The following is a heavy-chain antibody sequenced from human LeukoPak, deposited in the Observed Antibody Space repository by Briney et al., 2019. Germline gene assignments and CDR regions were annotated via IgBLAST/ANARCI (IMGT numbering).Heavy chain of an antibody. D-gene: IGHD6-19*01. CDR1: VFTLSSYW. CDR2: VNPQGSGT. Sequence: GGSLRLSCAASVFTLSSYWMHWVRQAPGKGVVWVSRVNPQGSGTSYTDSVKGRFTISRDNAKDALHLRMDNLRVEDTAVYYCARARWSSTGWFLGYWGQGTLVTVSS. V-gene: IGHV3-74*01. CDR3: ARARWSSTGWFLGY. J-gene: IGHJ4*02.